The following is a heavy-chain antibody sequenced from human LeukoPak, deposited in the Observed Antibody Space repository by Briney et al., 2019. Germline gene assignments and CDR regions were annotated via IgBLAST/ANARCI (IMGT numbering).Heavy chain of an antibody. V-gene: IGHV1-8*01. CDR3: ASALRGCSGGSCYSTALYYFDY. CDR2: MNPNSGNT. D-gene: IGHD2-15*01. Sequence: ASVKVSCKASGYTFTSYDINRVRQATGQGLEWMGWMNPNSGNTGYAQKFQGRVTMTRNTSISTAYMELSSLRSEDTAVYYCASALRGCSGGSCYSTALYYFDYWGQGTLVTVSP. CDR1: GYTFTSYD. J-gene: IGHJ4*02.